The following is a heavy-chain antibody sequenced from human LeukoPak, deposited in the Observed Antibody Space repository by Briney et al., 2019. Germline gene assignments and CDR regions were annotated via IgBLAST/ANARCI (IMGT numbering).Heavy chain of an antibody. J-gene: IGHJ5*02. D-gene: IGHD2-8*01. V-gene: IGHV1-69*13. CDR3: AREYCTNGVCYNYNWFDP. CDR2: IIPIFGTA. Sequence: ASVKVSCTASGGTFSSYAISWVRQAPGQGLEWMGGIIPIFGTANYAQKFQGRVTITADESTSTAYMELSSLRSEDTAVYYCAREYCTNGVCYNYNWFDPWGQGTLVTVSS. CDR1: GGTFSSYA.